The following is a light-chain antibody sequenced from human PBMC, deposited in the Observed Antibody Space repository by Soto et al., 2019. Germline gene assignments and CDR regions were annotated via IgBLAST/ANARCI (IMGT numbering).Light chain of an antibody. CDR3: QQYNNWPPFT. V-gene: IGKV3-15*01. CDR2: GAS. J-gene: IGKJ5*01. CDR1: QTGDSRY. Sequence: EIVLTQSPGTLSLSPGETATLSCRASQTGDSRYLAWYQQKPGQAPRLLIYGASTRATGIPARFSGSGSGTEFTLTISSLQSEDFAVYYCQQYNNWPPFTFGQGTRLEIK.